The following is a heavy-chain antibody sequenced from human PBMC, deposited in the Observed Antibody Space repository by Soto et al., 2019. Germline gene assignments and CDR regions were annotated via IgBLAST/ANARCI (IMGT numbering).Heavy chain of an antibody. J-gene: IGHJ6*02. Sequence: PSETLSLTCAVYGGSLSGYYWTWIRQPPGTGLERIGEINHSGSTNYNPSLKSRVTISVDTSKNQFYLKLTSVTAADTAVYYCARETSGYSYGKYYYYYGMDVWGQGTTVTV. D-gene: IGHD5-18*01. V-gene: IGHV4-34*01. CDR2: INHSGST. CDR1: GGSLSGYY. CDR3: ARETSGYSYGKYYYYYGMDV.